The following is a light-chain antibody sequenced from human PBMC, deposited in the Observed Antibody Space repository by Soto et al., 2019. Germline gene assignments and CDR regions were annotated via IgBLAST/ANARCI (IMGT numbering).Light chain of an antibody. J-gene: IGLJ2*01. CDR1: SGSVSTNYY. CDR3: VLYVGSGISV. Sequence: QTVVTQEPSFSVSPGGTVTLTCGLSSGSVSTNYYPNWYQQTPGQAPRTLIYSTNTRSSGVPDRFSGSILGNKAALTITGAQADDVSDYYCVLYVGSGISVFGGGTTLTVL. CDR2: STN. V-gene: IGLV8-61*01.